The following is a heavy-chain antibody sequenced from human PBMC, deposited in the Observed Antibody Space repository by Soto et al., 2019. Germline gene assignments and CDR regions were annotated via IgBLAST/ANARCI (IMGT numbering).Heavy chain of an antibody. CDR2: IYHSGST. CDR1: GGSISSGGYS. D-gene: IGHD4-17*01. J-gene: IGHJ4*02. CDR3: ARGVSDLRSRWFDY. Sequence: PSETLSLTCAVSGGSISSGGYSWSWIRQPPGKGLEWIGYIYHSGSTYYNPSLKSRVTISVDRSKNQFSLKLSSVTAADTAVYYCARGVSDLRSRWFDYWGQGTLVTVSS. V-gene: IGHV4-30-2*01.